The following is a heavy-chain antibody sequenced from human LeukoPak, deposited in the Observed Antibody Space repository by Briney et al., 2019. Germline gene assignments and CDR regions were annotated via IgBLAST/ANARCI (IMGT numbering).Heavy chain of an antibody. CDR1: GYSFTSHW. D-gene: IGHD6-6*01. J-gene: IGHJ6*03. Sequence: GESLKISCKGSGYSFTSHWIGWVRQMPGKGLEWMGIIFPGDSDTRYSPSFQGQVTISVDNSINTAYLQWISLKASDTAMYYCARHGRSEYYMDVWGKGTTVTVSS. V-gene: IGHV5-51*01. CDR2: IFPGDSDT. CDR3: ARHGRSEYYMDV.